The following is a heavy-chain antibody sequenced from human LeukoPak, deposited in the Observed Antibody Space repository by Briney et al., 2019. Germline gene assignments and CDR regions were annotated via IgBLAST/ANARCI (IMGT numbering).Heavy chain of an antibody. CDR3: ARGRLQLWSFPLPYNHYAIDV. CDR2: IYYSGSI. Sequence: SQTLSLTCIVSGGSISSDNYFWRWIRQHPGKSLEWIGYIYYSGSIYYNPSLKSRVAISVDTSKKQFSLNVRSVTDADTAVYFCARGRLQLWSFPLPYNHYAIDVWGQGTTVTVSS. CDR1: GGSISSDNYF. V-gene: IGHV4-31*03. D-gene: IGHD5-18*01. J-gene: IGHJ6*02.